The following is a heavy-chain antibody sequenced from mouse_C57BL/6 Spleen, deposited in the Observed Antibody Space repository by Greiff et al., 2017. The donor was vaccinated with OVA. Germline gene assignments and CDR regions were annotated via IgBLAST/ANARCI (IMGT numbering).Heavy chain of an antibody. CDR3: ARNYYGINYYFDY. CDR1: GFTFSDYG. Sequence: EVHLVEPGGGLVKPGGSLKLSCAASGFTFSDYGMHWVRQAPEKGLEWVAYISSGSSTIYYADTVKGRSTITRDNAKNTLFLQMSILRSEDTALYCCARNYYGINYYFDYWGQGTTLTVSS. J-gene: IGHJ2*01. CDR2: ISSGSSTI. V-gene: IGHV5-17*01. D-gene: IGHD1-1*01.